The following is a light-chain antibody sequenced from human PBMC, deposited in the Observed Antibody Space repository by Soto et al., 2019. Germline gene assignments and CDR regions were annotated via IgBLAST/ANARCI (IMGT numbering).Light chain of an antibody. Sequence: DIVMTQSPLSLPVTPGEPASISCRSSQSLLHSNGYNYLDWYLQKPGQSPQLLIDLGSNRASGVPERFSGSGSGTDFTLKISRVEAEDVGVYYCMQALQITWTFGQGTKVEIK. V-gene: IGKV2-28*01. CDR3: MQALQITWT. J-gene: IGKJ1*01. CDR1: QSLLHSNGYNY. CDR2: LGS.